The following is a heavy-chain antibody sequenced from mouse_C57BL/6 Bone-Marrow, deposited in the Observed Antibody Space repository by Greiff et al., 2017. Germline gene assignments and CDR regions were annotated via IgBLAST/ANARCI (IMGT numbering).Heavy chain of an antibody. Sequence: EVQLQQSGPELVKPGASVKISCKASGYTFTDYYMNWVKQSHGKSLEWIGDINPNNGGTSYNQKFKGKATLTVDKSSSTAYMELRSLTSEYSAVYYCASWGFGTTVEPWGQGTLVTVSA. D-gene: IGHD1-1*01. V-gene: IGHV1-26*01. CDR3: ASWGFGTTVEP. CDR2: INPNNGGT. J-gene: IGHJ3*01. CDR1: GYTFTDYY.